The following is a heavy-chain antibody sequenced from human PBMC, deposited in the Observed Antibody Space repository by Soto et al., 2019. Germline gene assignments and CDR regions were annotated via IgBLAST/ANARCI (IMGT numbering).Heavy chain of an antibody. V-gene: IGHV6-1*01. CDR1: GDTVSSDSSS. CDR2: TYYRSKWYN. D-gene: IGHD3-16*01. Sequence: PSQTLSLTCAISGDTVSSDSSSWNWIRQSPSRGLEWLGRTYYRSKWYNDYAVSVKSRIFINPDSSKNQFSLQLKSVTPEDTAVYYCARDAQSPFVFDFWGQGTLVTVSS. CDR3: ARDAQSPFVFDF. J-gene: IGHJ4*02.